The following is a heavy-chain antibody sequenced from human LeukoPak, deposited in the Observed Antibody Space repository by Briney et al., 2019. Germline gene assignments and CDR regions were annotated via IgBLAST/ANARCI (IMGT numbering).Heavy chain of an antibody. D-gene: IGHD4-11*01. Sequence: SETLSLTCIVSGDSITINGYYWAWVRQPPGTGLEWIGSIYYNGNTYYNPSLKSRVTISAVTSTNHFSLKLTSVTAADTAVYFCVRHVQSPSFDPWGQGTLVTVSS. CDR1: GDSITINGYY. V-gene: IGHV4-39*01. CDR3: VRHVQSPSFDP. CDR2: IYYNGNT. J-gene: IGHJ5*02.